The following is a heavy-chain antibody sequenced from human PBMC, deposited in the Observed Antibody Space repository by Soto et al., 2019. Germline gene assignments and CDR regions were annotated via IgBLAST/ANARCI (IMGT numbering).Heavy chain of an antibody. Sequence: EVQLVESGGVVVQPGGSLRLSCAASGFTFDDYTMHWVRQAPGKGLEWVSLISWDGGSTYYADSVKGRSTISRDNSKNSLYLQMNSLRTEDTALYYCAKDRGSYQIDYWGQGTLVTVSS. J-gene: IGHJ4*02. D-gene: IGHD1-26*01. CDR2: ISWDGGST. V-gene: IGHV3-43*01. CDR3: AKDRGSYQIDY. CDR1: GFTFDDYT.